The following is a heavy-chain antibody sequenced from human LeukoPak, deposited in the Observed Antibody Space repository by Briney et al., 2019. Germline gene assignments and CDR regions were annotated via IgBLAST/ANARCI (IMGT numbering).Heavy chain of an antibody. CDR3: AHDRMGIGFDP. CDR2: IYWNDNK. Sequence: ESGPTLVNPTQTLTLTCTFSGFSLTTTGVGSTGVSVTWVRQPPGKALEWLALIYWNDNKRYNPSLKTRLTITKDTSKNQVILTMTNMDPVDTATYYCAHDRMGIGFDPWGQGTLVTVSS. V-gene: IGHV2-5*01. J-gene: IGHJ5*02. D-gene: IGHD1-26*01. CDR1: GFSLTTTGVG.